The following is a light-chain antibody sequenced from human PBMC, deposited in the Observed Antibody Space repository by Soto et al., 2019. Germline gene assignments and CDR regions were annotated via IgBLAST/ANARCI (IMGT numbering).Light chain of an antibody. CDR3: QQYGSSPSIT. J-gene: IGKJ5*01. Sequence: EIVLTQSPATLSLSPGERATLSCRASQSVSSYLAWYQQKPGQAPRLLIYGASRRATGIPDRFSASGSGTDFTLTISRLEPEDFAVYYCQQYGSSPSITFGQGTRLEIK. V-gene: IGKV3-20*01. CDR2: GAS. CDR1: QSVSSY.